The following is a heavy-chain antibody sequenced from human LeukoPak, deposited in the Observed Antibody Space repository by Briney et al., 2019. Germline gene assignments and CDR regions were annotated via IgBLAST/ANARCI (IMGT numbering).Heavy chain of an antibody. CDR1: GGSFSGYY. V-gene: IGHV4-34*01. CDR2: INHSGST. CDR3: ARGDPAMVSY. J-gene: IGHJ4*02. D-gene: IGHD5-18*01. Sequence: PSETLSLTCAVYGGSFSGYYWSWIRQSPGKGLEWIGEINHSGSTNYNPSLKSRVTISVDTSKNQFSLKLSSVTAPDTAVYYWARGDPAMVSYWGQGTLVTVSS.